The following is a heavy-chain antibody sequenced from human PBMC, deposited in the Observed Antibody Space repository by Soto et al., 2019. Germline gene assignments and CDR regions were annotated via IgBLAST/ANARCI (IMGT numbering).Heavy chain of an antibody. J-gene: IGHJ4*02. CDR3: ARRRGCRNGVCYNFDY. V-gene: IGHV5-10-1*01. CDR2: IDPSDSRT. CDR1: GYMFPIYH. Sequence: PGESLNISCEASGYMFPIYHISWVRQMPGKGLEWVGKIDPSDSRTMYRPSSRARITISVDKSINTAYLEWGRLKASDTAMYYCARRRGCRNGVCYNFDYWGQGPLGNGSS. D-gene: IGHD2-8*01.